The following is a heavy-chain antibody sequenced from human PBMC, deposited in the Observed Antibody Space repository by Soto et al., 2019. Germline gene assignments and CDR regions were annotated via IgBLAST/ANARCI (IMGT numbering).Heavy chain of an antibody. V-gene: IGHV3-23*01. Sequence: EVQVLESGGGLVQPGGSLRLSCEGSGFTVSSHAMTWIRQAPGKGPEWVSTVTADGGTYYADSVKGRFAMSRDTSXXTXXLQMNSLGAEDTAAYYCATHVSCSGGSCQYDAFAIRGQGTMVTVSS. CDR1: GFTVSSHA. D-gene: IGHD2-15*01. J-gene: IGHJ3*02. CDR3: ATHVSCSGGSCQYDAFAI. CDR2: VTADGGT.